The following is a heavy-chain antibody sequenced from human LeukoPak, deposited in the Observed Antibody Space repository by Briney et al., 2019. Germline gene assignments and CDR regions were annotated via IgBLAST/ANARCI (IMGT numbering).Heavy chain of an antibody. V-gene: IGHV4-39*01. D-gene: IGHD6-6*01. CDR2: IYYSGST. CDR1: GGSISSSSYS. J-gene: IGHJ5*02. Sequence: PSETLSLTCTVSGGSISSSSYSWGWIRQPPGKGLEWIGSIYYSGSTYYNPSLKSRVTISVDTSKNQFSLKLSSVTAADTAVYYCARHGARIAARLCWFDPWGQGTLVTVSS. CDR3: ARHGARIAARLCWFDP.